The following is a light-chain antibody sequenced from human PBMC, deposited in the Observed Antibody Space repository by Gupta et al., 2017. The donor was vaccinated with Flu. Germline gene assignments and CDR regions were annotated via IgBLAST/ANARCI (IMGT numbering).Light chain of an antibody. J-gene: IGKJ3*01. CDR1: QTVGRK. Sequence: DIQMTQSPSFLSASVGDRVAITCRASQTVGRKLNWYQQKPGKAPELLIFDASSLQSGVPSRFSGSGYGTDFTLTIYSRQPDDYATYYCQLSDSAPFLTFGHGTKVDIK. V-gene: IGKV1-39*01. CDR2: DAS. CDR3: QLSDSAPFLT.